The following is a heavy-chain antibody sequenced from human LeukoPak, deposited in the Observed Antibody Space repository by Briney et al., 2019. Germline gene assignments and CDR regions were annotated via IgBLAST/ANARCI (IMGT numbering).Heavy chain of an antibody. V-gene: IGHV3-15*07. J-gene: IGHJ4*02. CDR2: IKRKTDGGTT. CDR3: TTGNWGPY. Sequence: GGSLRLSCAASGFTFSDAWMNWVRQAPGKGLEWVGRIKRKTDGGTTDYAAPVKGRFTITRDDSKNTLYLQMNSLKTEDTAVYYCTTGNWGPYWGQGTLVTVSS. D-gene: IGHD7-27*01. CDR1: GFTFSDAW.